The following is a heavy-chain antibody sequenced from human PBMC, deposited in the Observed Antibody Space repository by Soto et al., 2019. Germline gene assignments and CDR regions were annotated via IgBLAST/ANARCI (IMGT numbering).Heavy chain of an antibody. CDR3: AREHRSGWGGGRYYYYYGMDV. Sequence: GASVKVSCKASGYTFTSYYMHWVRQAPGQGLEWMGIINPSGGSTSYAQKFQGRVTMTRDTSTSTVYMELSSLRSEDTAVYYCAREHRSGWGGGRYYYYYGMDVWGQGTTVTVS. CDR1: GYTFTSYY. CDR2: INPSGGST. D-gene: IGHD6-19*01. J-gene: IGHJ6*02. V-gene: IGHV1-46*01.